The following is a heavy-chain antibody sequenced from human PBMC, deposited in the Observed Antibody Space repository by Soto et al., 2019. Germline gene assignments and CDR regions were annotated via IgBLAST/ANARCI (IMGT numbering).Heavy chain of an antibody. CDR2: IYYSGST. D-gene: IGHD5-12*01. CDR3: ASMPDTVTTIGAYLQH. J-gene: IGHJ1*01. V-gene: IGHV4-30-4*08. Sequence: PLSLTCTFSDGSIRSADYYWSWKRQNPGKGLEWIGYIYYSGSTYYNPSLQSRVTISVDTSKNQFSLKLSSVTAADTAVYYCASMPDTVTTIGAYLQHWGKGTLVTVSS. CDR1: DGSIRSADYY.